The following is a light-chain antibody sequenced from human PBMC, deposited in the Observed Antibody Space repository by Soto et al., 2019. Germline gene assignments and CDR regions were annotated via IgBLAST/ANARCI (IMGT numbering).Light chain of an antibody. CDR2: QDA. Sequence: SYELTQPPSVSVSPGQTASITCSGDKLGTKYVAWYQQKAGQSPVVVIYQDARRPSGIPERFSGSNSGNTATLTISGTQAMDEADYYCQAWDSNPYVFGTGTKVTVL. CDR1: KLGTKY. V-gene: IGLV3-1*01. CDR3: QAWDSNPYV. J-gene: IGLJ1*01.